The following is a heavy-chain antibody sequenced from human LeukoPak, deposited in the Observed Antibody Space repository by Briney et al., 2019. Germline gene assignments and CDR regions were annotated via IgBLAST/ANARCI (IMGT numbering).Heavy chain of an antibody. V-gene: IGHV3-48*02. J-gene: IGHJ3*02. Sequence: GGSLRLSCAASGFTFRSYSMNWVRQAPGKGLEWVSYISSSSSTIYYADSVKGRFTISRDNAKNSLYLQMNSLRDEDTAVYYCARVKRKLLWFGEKERGAFDIWGQGTMVTVSS. CDR2: ISSSSSTI. D-gene: IGHD3-10*01. CDR3: ARVKRKLLWFGEKERGAFDI. CDR1: GFTFRSYS.